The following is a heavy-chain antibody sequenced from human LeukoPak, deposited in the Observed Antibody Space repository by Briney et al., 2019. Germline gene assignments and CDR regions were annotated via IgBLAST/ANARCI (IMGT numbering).Heavy chain of an antibody. CDR3: AKGRGAFDI. Sequence: PGRSRRLSCVASGFTFSSYGMHWVRQAPGKGLEWVAVMSNDGSNKYYADSVKGRFTISRDNSKNTLYLQMNSLRAEDTAVYYCAKGRGAFDIWGQGTMVTVSS. J-gene: IGHJ3*02. V-gene: IGHV3-30*18. CDR2: MSNDGSNK. D-gene: IGHD3-10*01. CDR1: GFTFSSYG.